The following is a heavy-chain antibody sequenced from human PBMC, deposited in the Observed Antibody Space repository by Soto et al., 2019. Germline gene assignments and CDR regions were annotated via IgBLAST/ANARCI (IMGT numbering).Heavy chain of an antibody. Sequence: GASVKVSCKASGFTFTSSALQWVRQARGQRLEWIGWIAVGSGNTNYAQKFQERVTITRDMSTSTAYMELSSLRSEDTAVYYCAAAPIYDILTVALDYWGQGTLVTVSS. D-gene: IGHD3-9*01. CDR3: AAAPIYDILTVALDY. J-gene: IGHJ4*02. V-gene: IGHV1-58*01. CDR1: GFTFTSSA. CDR2: IAVGSGNT.